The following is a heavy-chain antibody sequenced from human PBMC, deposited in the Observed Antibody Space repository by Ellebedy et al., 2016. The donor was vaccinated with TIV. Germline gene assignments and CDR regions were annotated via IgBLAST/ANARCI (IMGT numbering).Heavy chain of an antibody. D-gene: IGHD5-18*01. V-gene: IGHV3-30*18. CDR1: GFPFNNYG. J-gene: IGHJ6*02. CDR2: ISYDGSNT. Sequence: GGSLRLSCAASGFPFNNYGMHWVRQAPGKGLEWVTAISYDGSNTYYADSVKGRFTISRDNSKNTLYLQMNSLRAEDTAVYYCAKDWGYTYGSIPSDGMDVWGHGTTVTVSS. CDR3: AKDWGYTYGSIPSDGMDV.